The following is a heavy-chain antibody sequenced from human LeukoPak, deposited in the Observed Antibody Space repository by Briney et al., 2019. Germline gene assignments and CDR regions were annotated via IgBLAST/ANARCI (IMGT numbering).Heavy chain of an antibody. Sequence: ASVKVSCKASGYTFTGYYMHWVRQAPGQGLEWMGWINPNSGGTNYAQKFQGRVTMTRDTSISTVYMELRRLRSDDTAVYYCAKAQFRGYSYGSDLGFDYWGQGTLVTVSS. CDR3: AKAQFRGYSYGSDLGFDY. CDR1: GYTFTGYY. D-gene: IGHD5-18*01. V-gene: IGHV1-2*02. CDR2: INPNSGGT. J-gene: IGHJ4*02.